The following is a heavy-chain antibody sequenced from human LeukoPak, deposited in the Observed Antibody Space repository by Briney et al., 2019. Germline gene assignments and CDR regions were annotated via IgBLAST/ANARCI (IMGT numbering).Heavy chain of an antibody. Sequence: GGSLRLSCEGSGFSARGNYMSWVRQTPGKGLEWVAVVYSGGSTNHADAVKGRFSVSRDNSKDTLYPQINNLRPEDTGVYFCARDLGWDNVTSFHFWGLGTQVTVSS. CDR1: GFSARGNY. CDR2: VYSGGST. V-gene: IGHV3-66*02. J-gene: IGHJ4*02. D-gene: IGHD2-15*01. CDR3: ARDLGWDNVTSFHF.